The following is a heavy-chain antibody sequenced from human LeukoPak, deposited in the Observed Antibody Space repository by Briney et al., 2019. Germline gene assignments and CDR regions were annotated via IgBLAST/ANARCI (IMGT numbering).Heavy chain of an antibody. Sequence: PGGSLRLSCAVSGFTLSSYGMHWVRQAPGRGLGWMTFIRYDGNSKYYAGSVKGRFTISRDNSKNTLYLQMNSLRAEDTAVYYCVKNDYGDYYYYMDVWGKGTTVTVSS. D-gene: IGHD4-17*01. CDR1: GFTLSSYG. CDR2: IRYDGNSK. J-gene: IGHJ6*03. V-gene: IGHV3-30*02. CDR3: VKNDYGDYYYYMDV.